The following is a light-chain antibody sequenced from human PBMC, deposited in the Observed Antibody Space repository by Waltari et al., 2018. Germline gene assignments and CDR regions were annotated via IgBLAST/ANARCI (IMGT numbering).Light chain of an antibody. Sequence: QSALTQPASVSGSPGQSITISCTGTSSDVGGYNYVSWCQQHPGNAPKPVIYDVNNRPSGVSNRFSGSKSGNTASLTISGLQTEDEADYYCSSYTTSGTWVFGGGTKLAVL. J-gene: IGLJ3*02. CDR1: SSDVGGYNY. V-gene: IGLV2-14*03. CDR2: DVN. CDR3: SSYTTSGTWV.